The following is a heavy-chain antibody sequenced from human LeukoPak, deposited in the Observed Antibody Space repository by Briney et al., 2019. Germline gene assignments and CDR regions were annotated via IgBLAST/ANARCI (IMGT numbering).Heavy chain of an antibody. Sequence: SVKVSCKASGGTFSSYAISWVRQAPGRGLEWMGRIIPILGIANYAQKFQGRVTITADKSTSTAYMELSSLRSEDTAVYYCARHWGYSSSPTYFDYWGQGTLVTVSS. CDR2: IIPILGIA. D-gene: IGHD6-6*01. CDR3: ARHWGYSSSPTYFDY. V-gene: IGHV1-69*04. J-gene: IGHJ4*02. CDR1: GGTFSSYA.